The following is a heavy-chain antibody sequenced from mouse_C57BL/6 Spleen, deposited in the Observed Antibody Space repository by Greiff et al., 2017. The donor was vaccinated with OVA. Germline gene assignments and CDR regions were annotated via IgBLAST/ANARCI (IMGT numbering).Heavy chain of an antibody. Sequence: EVHLVESGGGLVKPGGSLKLSCAASGFTFSDYGLHWVRQAPEKGLEWVAYISSGSSTIYYADTVKGRFTISRDNAKNTLCLHMTRLRSEDTAMYYSARKEYYGSSYGWCAYWGQGTLVTVSA. V-gene: IGHV5-17*01. J-gene: IGHJ3*01. CDR1: GFTFSDYG. CDR3: ARKEYYGSSYGWCAY. D-gene: IGHD1-1*01. CDR2: ISSGSSTI.